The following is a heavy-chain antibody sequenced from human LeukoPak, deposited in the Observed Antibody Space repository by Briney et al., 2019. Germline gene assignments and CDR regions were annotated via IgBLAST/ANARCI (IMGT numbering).Heavy chain of an antibody. D-gene: IGHD1-1*01. Sequence: SETLSLTCTVSGGSISSYYWSWIRQPPGKGLEWIGYIYYSGSTNYNPSLKSRVTISVDTSKNQFSLKLSSVTAADTAVYYCARDEGTGFDYWGQGTLVTVSS. CDR1: GGSISSYY. CDR3: ARDEGTGFDY. J-gene: IGHJ4*02. CDR2: IYYSGST. V-gene: IGHV4-59*01.